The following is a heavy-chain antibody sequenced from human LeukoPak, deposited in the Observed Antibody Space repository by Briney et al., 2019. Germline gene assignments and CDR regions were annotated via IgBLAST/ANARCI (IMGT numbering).Heavy chain of an antibody. V-gene: IGHV3-74*01. CDR3: ARRSAARDAFDI. J-gene: IGHJ3*02. D-gene: IGHD6-6*01. CDR2: IKSDGSST. CDR1: GFTFSSYW. Sequence: GGSLRLSCAASGFTFSSYWMHWVRQAPGEGLVWVSRIKSDGSSTSYAEFVKGRFTISRDNAKNTLYLQMNSLRAEDTAVYYCARRSAARDAFDIWGQGTMVTVSS.